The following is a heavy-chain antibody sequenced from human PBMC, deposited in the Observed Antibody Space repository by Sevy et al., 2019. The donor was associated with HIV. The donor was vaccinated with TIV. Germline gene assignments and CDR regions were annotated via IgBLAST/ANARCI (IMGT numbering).Heavy chain of an antibody. J-gene: IGHJ6*02. D-gene: IGHD3-3*01. CDR3: VKDPDYNFWRGDYGMDV. CDR1: GFSFSNSA. CDR2: ISSDGVST. Sequence: GESLKISCSGSGFSFSNSAMNWVRQTPGKGLKSVSAISSDGVSTYYTDSVRGRFTISRDNSKNTLYLQMSSLRVEDTAVYYCVKDPDYNFWRGDYGMDVWGQGTTVTVSS. V-gene: IGHV3-64D*06.